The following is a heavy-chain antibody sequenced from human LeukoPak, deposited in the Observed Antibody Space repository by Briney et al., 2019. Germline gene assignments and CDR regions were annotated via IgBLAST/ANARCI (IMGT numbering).Heavy chain of an antibody. D-gene: IGHD2-15*01. CDR2: MYYSGST. CDR1: NGSISSRSYY. V-gene: IGHV4-39*01. J-gene: IGHJ4*02. Sequence: SETLSLTCTVSNGSISSRSYYWGWIRQSPGKGLEWIGSMYYSGSTYYKRSLKSRVTISGDTSKNQFSLKLSSVTAADTAVYYCARVPSRLVGADNFDYWGQGTLVTVSS. CDR3: ARVPSRLVGADNFDY.